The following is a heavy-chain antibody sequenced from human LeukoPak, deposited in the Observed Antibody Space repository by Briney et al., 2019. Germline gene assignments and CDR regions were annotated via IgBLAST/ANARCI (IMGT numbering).Heavy chain of an antibody. Sequence: GGSLRLSCAASGFTFSSYEMNWARQALGKGLEWVSYISSSGSTIYYADSVKGRFTISRDNAKNSLYLQMNSLRAEDTAVYYCARETPPVGGSHDDYDYWGQGTLVTVSS. CDR2: ISSSGSTI. J-gene: IGHJ4*02. CDR1: GFTFSSYE. D-gene: IGHD1-26*01. CDR3: ARETPPVGGSHDDYDY. V-gene: IGHV3-48*03.